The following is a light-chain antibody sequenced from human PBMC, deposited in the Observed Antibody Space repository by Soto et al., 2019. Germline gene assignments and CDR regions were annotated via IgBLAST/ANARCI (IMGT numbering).Light chain of an antibody. V-gene: IGLV2-14*01. Sequence: QSALTQPASVSGSPGQSITISCTRTSRDVADYSYVSWYQQHPGKAPKLIIYEVTNRPSGVSNRFSGSKSGNTASLTISGLQAEDEADYFCSSYVSTPTRYVFGTGTKVTVL. CDR1: SRDVADYSY. CDR2: EVT. J-gene: IGLJ1*01. CDR3: SSYVSTPTRYV.